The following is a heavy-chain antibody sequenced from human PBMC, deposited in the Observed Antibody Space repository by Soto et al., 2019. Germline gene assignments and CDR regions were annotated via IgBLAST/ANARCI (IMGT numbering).Heavy chain of an antibody. D-gene: IGHD1-1*01. CDR3: ATPESDWNDHFNY. J-gene: IGHJ4*02. CDR2: ISYDGTDE. CDR1: GFSFSSYG. V-gene: IGHV3-30*03. Sequence: QVQLVESGGGVVQPGRSLRLSCAASGFSFSSYGMHWVRQAPGKGLEWVAMISYDGTDEYYADSVKGRFTISRDNSKNALYLKMNSLRVEATAVYYGATPESDWNDHFNYWGQETLVTVSS.